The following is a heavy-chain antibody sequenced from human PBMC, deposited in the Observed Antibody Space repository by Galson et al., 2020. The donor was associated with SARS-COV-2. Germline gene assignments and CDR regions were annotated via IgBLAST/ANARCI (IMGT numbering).Heavy chain of an antibody. Sequence: GGSLRLSCAASGFTFSNSGIPWVRQGPGKGLEWVAFIRYDGQSKYYGDSVRGRFTVSRDDSKNTVYLQMNSLRNEDTAVYYCAKDKTTSSTGGLGYLDYWGQGTLVTVSP. D-gene: IGHD2-8*02. J-gene: IGHJ4*02. V-gene: IGHV3-30*02. CDR3: AKDKTTSSTGGLGYLDY. CDR2: IRYDGQSK. CDR1: GFTFSNSG.